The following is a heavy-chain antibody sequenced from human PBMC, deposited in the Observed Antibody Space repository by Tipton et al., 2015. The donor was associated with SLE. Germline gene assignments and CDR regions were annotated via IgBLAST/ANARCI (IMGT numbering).Heavy chain of an antibody. CDR2: IYHSGST. Sequence: TLSLTCAVSGYSISSGYYWGWIRQPPGKGLEWIGGIYHSGSTYYNPSLKSRVTISVDTSKNQVSLKLSSVTAADTAVYYCAAHDFWSVRDPFDIWGQGTVVTVSA. CDR3: AAHDFWSVRDPFDI. D-gene: IGHD3-3*01. V-gene: IGHV4-38-2*01. CDR1: GYSISSGYY. J-gene: IGHJ3*02.